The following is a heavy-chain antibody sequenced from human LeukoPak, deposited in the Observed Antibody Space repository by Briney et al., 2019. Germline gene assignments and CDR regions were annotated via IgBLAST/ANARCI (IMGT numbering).Heavy chain of an antibody. CDR3: ARVRIKETYSGLRSYSDY. V-gene: IGHV1-18*01. J-gene: IGHJ4*02. D-gene: IGHD5-12*01. Sequence: ASVKVSCKASGYTFTSYGISWVRQAPGQGLEWMGWMSAYNGNTNYAQKLQGRVTMTTDTSTSTAYMELRSLRSDDTAVYYCARVRIKETYSGLRSYSDYWGQGTLVTVSS. CDR1: GYTFTSYG. CDR2: MSAYNGNT.